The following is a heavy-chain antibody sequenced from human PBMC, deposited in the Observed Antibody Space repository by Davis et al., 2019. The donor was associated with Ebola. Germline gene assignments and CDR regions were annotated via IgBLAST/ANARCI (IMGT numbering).Heavy chain of an antibody. D-gene: IGHD3-22*01. CDR1: GGSISSGGYS. CDR3: ARHRYYYDSSGYVNYFDY. CDR2: IYHSGST. J-gene: IGHJ4*02. V-gene: IGHV4-30-2*01. Sequence: MPSETLSLTCAVSGGSISSGGYSWSWIRQPPGKGLEWIGYIYHSGSTYYNPSLKSRVTISVDTSKNQFSLKLSSVTAADTAVYYCARHRYYYDSSGYVNYFDYWGQGTLVTVSS.